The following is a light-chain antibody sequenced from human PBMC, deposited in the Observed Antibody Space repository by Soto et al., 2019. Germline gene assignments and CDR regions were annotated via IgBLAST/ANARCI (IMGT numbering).Light chain of an antibody. CDR1: SSDVGSYDL. J-gene: IGLJ2*01. CDR2: EGT. Sequence: QSALTQPASVSGSPGQSITISCTGTSSDVGSYDLVSWYQQHPGKAPKRMIYEGTKRPSGVSNRFSGSKSGDTASLTISGLQAEDDADYYCCSYAAGSTVVFGGGTKLTVL. CDR3: CSYAAGSTVV. V-gene: IGLV2-23*01.